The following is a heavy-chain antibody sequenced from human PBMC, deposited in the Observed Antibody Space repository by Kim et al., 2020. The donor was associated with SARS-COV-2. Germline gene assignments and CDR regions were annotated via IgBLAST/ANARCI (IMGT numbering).Heavy chain of an antibody. V-gene: IGHV4-39*01. CDR3: ARQNAGWNYLAY. CDR2: IYYSGNT. D-gene: IGHD6-19*01. Sequence: SETLSLTCAVSGGSISRTSYYWSWIRQPPGKGLEWIGRIYYSGNTDYNPSLKSRVTISVDTSSNQFSLRMRSVTAADTAVYYCARQNAGWNYLAYWGQGTLVAVSS. J-gene: IGHJ4*02. CDR1: GGSISRTSYY.